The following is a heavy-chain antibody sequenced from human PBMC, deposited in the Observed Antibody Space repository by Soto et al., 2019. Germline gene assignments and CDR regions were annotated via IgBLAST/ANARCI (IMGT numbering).Heavy chain of an antibody. J-gene: IGHJ4*02. V-gene: IGHV4-30-4*01. CDR2: IYYSGST. CDR1: GGSISSGDYY. D-gene: IGHD3-22*01. Sequence: SETLSLTCTVSGGSISSGDYYWSWIRQPPGKGLEWIGYIYYSGSTYYNPSLKSRVTISVDTSKNQFSLKLSSVTAADTAVYYCARFDSRGGEVFDYRGQGTLVTLSS. CDR3: ARFDSRGGEVFDY.